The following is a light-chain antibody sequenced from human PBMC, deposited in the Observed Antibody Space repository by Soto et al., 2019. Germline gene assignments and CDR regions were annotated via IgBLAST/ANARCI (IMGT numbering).Light chain of an antibody. CDR3: TSYTTSSPYLV. V-gene: IGLV2-14*03. Sequence: QSALTQPASVSGSPGQSITISCTGTSSDVGGYNYVSWYQHHPGQAPKLMIYDVTNRPSGVSNRFSGSKSGKTASLSISGLQAEDEADYYCTSYTTSSPYLVFGGGTKLTVL. CDR1: SSDVGGYNY. J-gene: IGLJ3*02. CDR2: DVT.